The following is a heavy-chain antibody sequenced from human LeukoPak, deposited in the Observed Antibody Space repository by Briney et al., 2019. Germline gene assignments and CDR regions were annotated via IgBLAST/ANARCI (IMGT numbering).Heavy chain of an antibody. CDR3: ARRSSSWKNWFDP. D-gene: IGHD6-13*01. J-gene: IGHJ5*02. V-gene: IGHV4-34*01. CDR2: INHSGST. Sequence: PSETLSRTCAVYGGSFSGYYWSWIRQPPGKGLEWIGEINHSGSTNYNPSLKSRVTISVDTSKNQFSLKLSSVTAADTAVYYCARRSSSWKNWFDPWGQGTLVTVSS. CDR1: GGSFSGYY.